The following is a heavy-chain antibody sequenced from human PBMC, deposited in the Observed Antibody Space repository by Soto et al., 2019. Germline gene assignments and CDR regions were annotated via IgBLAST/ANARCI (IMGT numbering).Heavy chain of an antibody. CDR2: MNPNSGNT. D-gene: IGHD5-12*01. J-gene: IGHJ5*02. CDR1: GYTFTSYE. Sequence: GSSVKVSCKASGYTFTSYEINWVRQATGQGLEWMGWMNPNSGNTGYAQKFQGRVTMTRNTSISTAYMELSSLRSEDTAVYYCARDRPAATITRRPFDPWGQGSRVIVSS. V-gene: IGHV1-8*01. CDR3: ARDRPAATITRRPFDP.